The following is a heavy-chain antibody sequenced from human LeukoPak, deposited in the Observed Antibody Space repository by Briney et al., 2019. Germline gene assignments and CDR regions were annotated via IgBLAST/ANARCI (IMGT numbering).Heavy chain of an antibody. CDR3: AREGGYSYGHGGFDY. V-gene: IGHV3-21*01. J-gene: IGHJ4*02. CDR1: GFTFSSYS. Sequence: PGGSLRLSCAASGFTFSSYSMNWVRQAPGKGLEWVSSISSSSSYIYYADSVKGRFTISRDNAKNSLYLQMNSLRAEDTAVYYCAREGGYSYGHGGFDYWGQGTLVTVSS. D-gene: IGHD5-18*01. CDR2: ISSSSSYI.